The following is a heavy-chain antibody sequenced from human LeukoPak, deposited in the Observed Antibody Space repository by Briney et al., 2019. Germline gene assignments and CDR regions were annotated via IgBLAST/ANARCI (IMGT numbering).Heavy chain of an antibody. CDR1: GGSISSGSYY. J-gene: IGHJ4*02. CDR3: ARVRAARWGGGENYFDY. V-gene: IGHV4-61*02. D-gene: IGHD3-16*01. CDR2: IYTSGST. Sequence: SETLSLTCTVSGGSISSGSYYWSWIRQPAGKGREWIGRIYTSGSTNYNPSLKSRVTISVDTSKNQFSLKLSSVTAADTAVYYCARVRAARWGGGENYFDYWGQGTLVTVSS.